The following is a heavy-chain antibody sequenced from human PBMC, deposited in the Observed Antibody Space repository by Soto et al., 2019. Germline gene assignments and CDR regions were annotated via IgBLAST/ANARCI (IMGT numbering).Heavy chain of an antibody. CDR3: AKDHSTGPTDS. J-gene: IGHJ4*02. CDR2: IHPSGGST. CDR1: GFMFSSYG. D-gene: IGHD1-1*01. Sequence: GGSLRLSCAAAGFMFSSYGMSWVRQAPGKGLQWVATIHPSGGSTHYAESVRGRFTISRDNSRDTLYLQMNSLRAEDTAVYYCAKDHSTGPTDSWGQGALVTVSS. V-gene: IGHV3-23*01.